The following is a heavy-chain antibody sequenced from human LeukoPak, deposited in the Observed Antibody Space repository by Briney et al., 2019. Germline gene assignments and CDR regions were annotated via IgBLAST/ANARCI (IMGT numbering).Heavy chain of an antibody. CDR3: AHRSGYSSSEILRDFDY. CDR2: YYWDDDK. CDR1: GFSLSTSGVG. Sequence: ESGPTLVKPTQTLTLTFTFSGFSLSTSGVGVGWIRQPSGRAREWLPFYYWDDDKRYSPSLKSRLTTTKDTSKNQVVLTMTNMDPVDTATYYCAHRSGYSSSEILRDFDYWGQGTLVTVSS. J-gene: IGHJ4*02. D-gene: IGHD6-13*01. V-gene: IGHV2-5*02.